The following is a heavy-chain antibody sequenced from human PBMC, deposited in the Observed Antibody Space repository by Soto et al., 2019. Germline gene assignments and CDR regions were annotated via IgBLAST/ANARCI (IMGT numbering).Heavy chain of an antibody. CDR2: ISGSGGST. CDR3: AKDLLYYYGTPPDY. J-gene: IGHJ4*02. D-gene: IGHD3-10*01. CDR1: GFTFSSYA. Sequence: GGSLRLSCAASGFTFSSYAMSWVRQAPGKGLEWVSAISGSGGSTYYADSVKGRFTISRDNSKNTLYLQMNSLRAEDTAVYYCAKDLLYYYGTPPDYWGQGTLVTVSS. V-gene: IGHV3-23*01.